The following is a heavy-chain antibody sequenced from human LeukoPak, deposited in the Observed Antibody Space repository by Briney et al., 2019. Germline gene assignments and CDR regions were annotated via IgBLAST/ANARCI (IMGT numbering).Heavy chain of an antibody. CDR1: GFTFSNAW. J-gene: IGHJ4*02. V-gene: IGHV3-7*01. CDR3: ARDLFPYYDFWSGSPPGY. Sequence: GGSLRLSCAASGFTFSNAWMSWVRQAPGKGLEWVANIKQDGSEKYYVDSVKGRFTISRDNAKNSLYLQMNSLRAEDTAVYYCARDLFPYYDFWSGSPPGYWGQGALVTVSS. D-gene: IGHD3-3*01. CDR2: IKQDGSEK.